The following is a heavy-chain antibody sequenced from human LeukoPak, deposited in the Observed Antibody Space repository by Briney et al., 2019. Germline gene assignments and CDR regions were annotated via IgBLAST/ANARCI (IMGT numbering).Heavy chain of an antibody. J-gene: IGHJ6*03. V-gene: IGHV3-30*02. CDR1: GFTFRNYG. CDR2: IRDDGSSK. CDR3: XXXIXGEQXYMDV. Sequence: GGSLRLFCAASGFTFRNYGMHWVRQAPGKGLEWVAFIRDDGSSKDYGDSVKGRFTLSRDNSKNTLDFQMNSMIAEDTAVYYCXXXIXGEQXYMDVWGEGTTVTVSS. D-gene: IGHD3-3*01.